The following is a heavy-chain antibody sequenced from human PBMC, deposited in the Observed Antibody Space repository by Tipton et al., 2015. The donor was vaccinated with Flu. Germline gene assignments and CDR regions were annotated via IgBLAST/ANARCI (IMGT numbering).Heavy chain of an antibody. D-gene: IGHD5-24*01. Sequence: GSLRLSCAASGFTFSNFYMSWIRQAPGKGLEWISYINAGSTYIYYADSVKGRFTISRDNAKNSLYLQMNSLRADDTAMYYCARASSDGRREVGVYMDVWGQGTTVTVSS. V-gene: IGHV3-11*01. CDR1: GFTFSNFY. CDR2: INAGSTYI. CDR3: ARASSDGRREVGVYMDV. J-gene: IGHJ6*02.